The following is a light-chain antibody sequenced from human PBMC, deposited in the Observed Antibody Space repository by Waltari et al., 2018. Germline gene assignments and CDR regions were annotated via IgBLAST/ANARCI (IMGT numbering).Light chain of an antibody. Sequence: IQLTQSPSSLSASVGDRVTISCRASHDISSHLAWYQQKPGKAPTLLIYPASTLESGVPSGVSGSGSGTEFTLTITRLQPEDFATYFCQDLHDYPVFGPGTKVDIK. V-gene: IGKV1-9*01. CDR1: HDISSH. CDR2: PAS. CDR3: QDLHDYPV. J-gene: IGKJ3*01.